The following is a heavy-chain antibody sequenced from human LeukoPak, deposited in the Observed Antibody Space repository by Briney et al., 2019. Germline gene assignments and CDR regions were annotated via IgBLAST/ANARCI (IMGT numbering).Heavy chain of an antibody. D-gene: IGHD3-22*01. CDR1: GFTFSSYA. V-gene: IGHV3-23*01. J-gene: IGHJ4*02. CDR2: IRGSGGST. CDR3: AISQTYYYDSSGFDGTLFDY. Sequence: GGSLRLSCAASGFTFSSYAMSWVRQAPGKGLEWVSAIRGSGGSTYYADSVKGRFTISRDNSKNTLYLQMNSLIAEDQAVYYCAISQTYYYDSSGFDGTLFDYWGQGTLVTVSS.